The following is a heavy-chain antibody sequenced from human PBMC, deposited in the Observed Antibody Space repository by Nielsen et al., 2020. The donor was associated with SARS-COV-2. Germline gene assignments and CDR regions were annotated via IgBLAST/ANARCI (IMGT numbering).Heavy chain of an antibody. CDR1: GGSSISPYY. D-gene: IGHD6-19*01. Sequence: SETLSLTCTVSGGSSISPYYWSWIRQPPGKGLEWIGYVFYNGGTKYNPSLQSRVAISLDTSSYHFSLRLSAVTTADTAVYYCARHIRKWLVLSDRKIGYFDLWCRGTLVTVSS. CDR3: ARHIRKWLVLSDRKIGYFDL. CDR2: VFYNGGT. J-gene: IGHJ2*01. V-gene: IGHV4-59*01.